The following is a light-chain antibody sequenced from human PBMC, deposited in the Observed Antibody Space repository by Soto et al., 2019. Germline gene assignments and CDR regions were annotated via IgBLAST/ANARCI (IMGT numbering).Light chain of an antibody. CDR3: QPYYDYPPLI. CDR2: RAS. J-gene: IGKJ4*01. V-gene: IGKV3-15*01. CDR1: RTINRK. Sequence: EIVMTQSPATLSVSPGERATLSCRASRTINRKLAWYQQKPGQAPRLLISRASTRAPGIPARFRGSGSGTEFSLTMSSLQSEDFAVYYCQPYYDYPPLIFGGGTKVEIK.